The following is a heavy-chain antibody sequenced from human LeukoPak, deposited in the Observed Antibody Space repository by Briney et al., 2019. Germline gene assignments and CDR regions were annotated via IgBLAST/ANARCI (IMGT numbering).Heavy chain of an antibody. Sequence: GGSLRLSCAASGFTFSSYEMNWVRQAPGKGLEWVANIKQDGSEIYYVDSVKGRFTISRDNAKNSLYLQMNSLRAEDTAVYYCARDERWGQGTLVTVSS. CDR3: ARDER. D-gene: IGHD1-1*01. V-gene: IGHV3-7*01. J-gene: IGHJ4*02. CDR2: IKQDGSEI. CDR1: GFTFSSYE.